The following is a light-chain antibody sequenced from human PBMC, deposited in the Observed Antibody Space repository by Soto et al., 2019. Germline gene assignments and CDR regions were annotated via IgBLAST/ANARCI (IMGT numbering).Light chain of an antibody. CDR3: SSYTSSTTHV. CDR1: TTDVGGYNY. V-gene: IGLV2-14*01. J-gene: IGLJ2*01. Sequence: QSALTQPASVSGSPGQSITISCTGTTTDVGGYNYVSWYQQHPGRAPKLMIFEVNNRPSGVSNRFSGSKSGNTASLTISGLQTEDEGDYYCSSYTSSTTHVFGGGTKVTVL. CDR2: EVN.